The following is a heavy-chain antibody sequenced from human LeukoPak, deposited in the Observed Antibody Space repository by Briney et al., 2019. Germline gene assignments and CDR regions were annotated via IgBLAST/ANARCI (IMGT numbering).Heavy chain of an antibody. CDR1: GFTFSSYA. V-gene: IGHV3-23*01. Sequence: PGGSLRLSCAASGFTFSSYAMSWVRQAPGKGLEWVSAISGSGGSTYYADSVKGRFTISRDNSKNTLYLQMNSLRADDTAVYYCAKDLNSSGWYDPSYFDYWGQGTLVTVSS. D-gene: IGHD6-19*01. CDR3: AKDLNSSGWYDPSYFDY. J-gene: IGHJ4*02. CDR2: ISGSGGST.